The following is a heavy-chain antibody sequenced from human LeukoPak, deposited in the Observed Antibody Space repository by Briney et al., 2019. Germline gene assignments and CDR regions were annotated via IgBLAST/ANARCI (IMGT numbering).Heavy chain of an antibody. V-gene: IGHV1-18*01. CDR2: ISAYNGNT. J-gene: IGHJ4*02. CDR1: GYTFTSYG. CDR3: ARDLDANYYDSSGSIFFDY. D-gene: IGHD3-22*01. Sequence: AASVKVSCKASGYTFTSYGISWVRQAPGQGLEWMGWISAYNGNTNYAQKLQGRVTMTTDTSTSTAYMELRSLRSDDTAVYYCARDLDANYYDSSGSIFFDYWGQGTLVTVSS.